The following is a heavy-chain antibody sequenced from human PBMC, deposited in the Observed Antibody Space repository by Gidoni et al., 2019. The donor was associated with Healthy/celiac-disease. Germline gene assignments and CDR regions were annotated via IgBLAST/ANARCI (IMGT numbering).Heavy chain of an antibody. Sequence: QVQLQQWGAGRLKPPETLSPPCAVVGGSFSGYYWSWIRQPPGKGLEWIGEIHHSGSTNYNASRKSRVTISVDTSKNQFSLKLNSVSAADTAVYYCARGGTRWLPPRYFDYWGQGTLVTVSS. CDR1: GGSFSGYY. V-gene: IGHV4-34*01. CDR3: ARGGTRWLPPRYFDY. J-gene: IGHJ4*02. CDR2: IHHSGST. D-gene: IGHD5-12*01.